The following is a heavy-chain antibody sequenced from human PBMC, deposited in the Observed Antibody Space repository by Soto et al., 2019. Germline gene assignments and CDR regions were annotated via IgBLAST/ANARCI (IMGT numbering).Heavy chain of an antibody. J-gene: IGHJ6*02. CDR2: ISAYNGNT. Sequence: QVQLVQSGAEVKKPGASVKVSCKASGYTFTSYGISWVRQAPGQGLEWMGWISAYNGNTNYAQKLQGRVTMTTDTSTSTAYRELRSLRSDDTAVYYCARGVRGGENYYYYGMDVWGQGTTVTVSS. V-gene: IGHV1-18*01. CDR3: ARGVRGGENYYYYGMDV. CDR1: GYTFTSYG. D-gene: IGHD3-10*01.